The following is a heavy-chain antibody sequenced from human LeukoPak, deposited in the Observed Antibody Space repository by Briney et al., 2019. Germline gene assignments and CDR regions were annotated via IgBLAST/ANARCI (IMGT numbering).Heavy chain of an antibody. J-gene: IGHJ5*02. V-gene: IGHV3-30-3*01. Sequence: PGGSLRLSCAASGLTFSNYAFHWVRQPPGQGLEWVAAMSSDGNKAYSVDSVRGRFTISRDNSKNTLYLQMNSPRAEDTAVYYCANQKYYYGSGSNNWFDPWGQGTLVTVSS. CDR2: MSSDGNKA. CDR3: ANQKYYYGSGSNNWFDP. D-gene: IGHD3-10*01. CDR1: GLTFSNYA.